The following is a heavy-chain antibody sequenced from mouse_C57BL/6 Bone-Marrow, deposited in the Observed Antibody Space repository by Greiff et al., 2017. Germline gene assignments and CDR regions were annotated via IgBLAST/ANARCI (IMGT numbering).Heavy chain of an antibody. J-gene: IGHJ3*01. V-gene: IGHV5-6*01. CDR2: ISSGGSYT. Sequence: EVKLVESGGDLVKPGGSLKLSCAASGFTFSSYGMSWVRQTPDKRLEWVATISSGGSYTYYPDSVKGRFTISRDNAKNTLYLQMSSLKSEDTAMYYCARQGGLLGAYWGQGTLVTVSA. D-gene: IGHD2-3*01. CDR3: ARQGGLLGAY. CDR1: GFTFSSYG.